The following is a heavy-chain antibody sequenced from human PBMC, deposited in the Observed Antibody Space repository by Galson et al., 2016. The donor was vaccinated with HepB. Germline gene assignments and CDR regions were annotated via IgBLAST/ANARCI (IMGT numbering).Heavy chain of an antibody. V-gene: IGHV3-7*01. CDR3: ARDFKLGAPDYMDV. CDR1: GFTFSNYW. J-gene: IGHJ6*03. D-gene: IGHD1-26*01. Sequence: SLRLSCAASGFTFSNYWMSWVRQAPGKGLEWVANIKQDGSEKYYVDSVKGRFTISRDNSKNTVDLQIHSLRSEDAAVYFCARDFKLGAPDYMDVWGKGTTVTVS. CDR2: IKQDGSEK.